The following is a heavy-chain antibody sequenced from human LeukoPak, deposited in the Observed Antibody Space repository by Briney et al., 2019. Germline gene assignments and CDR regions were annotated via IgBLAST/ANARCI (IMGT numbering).Heavy chain of an antibody. J-gene: IGHJ6*03. CDR2: ITSSSYI. V-gene: IGHV3-21*06. D-gene: IGHD1-26*01. Sequence: GGSLRLSCAASGFTFSSYGMNWVRQAPGKGLEWVSSITSSSYIYYADSVKGRFTISRDNAKNSLYLQMDSLRVEDTAEYYCARDPYSGNYGAYYYYYMDVWGKGTTVTVSS. CDR1: GFTFSSYG. CDR3: ARDPYSGNYGAYYYYYMDV.